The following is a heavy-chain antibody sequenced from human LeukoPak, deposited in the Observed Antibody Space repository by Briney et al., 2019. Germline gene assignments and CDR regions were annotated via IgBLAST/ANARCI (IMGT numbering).Heavy chain of an antibody. V-gene: IGHV1-2*02. Sequence: ASVKVSCKASGYTFTGYYMHWVRRAPGQGLEWMGWINPNSGGTNYAQKFQGRVTMTRDTSISTAYMELSRLRSDDTAVYYCARVGATYSSSWYDYWGQGTLVTVSS. J-gene: IGHJ4*02. CDR3: ARVGATYSSSWYDY. CDR1: GYTFTGYY. CDR2: INPNSGGT. D-gene: IGHD6-13*01.